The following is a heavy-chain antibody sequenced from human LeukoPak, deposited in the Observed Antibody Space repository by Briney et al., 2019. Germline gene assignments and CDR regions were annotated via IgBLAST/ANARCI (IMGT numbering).Heavy chain of an antibody. V-gene: IGHV3-7*01. D-gene: IGHD6-19*01. Sequence: PGGSLRLSCAASGFTFSSYAMSWVRQAPGKGLEWVANIKQDGSEKYYVDSVKGRFTISRDNAKNSLYLQMNSLRAEDTAVYYCARDSQWLGLRDYWGQGTLVTVSS. CDR1: GFTFSSYA. J-gene: IGHJ4*02. CDR2: IKQDGSEK. CDR3: ARDSQWLGLRDY.